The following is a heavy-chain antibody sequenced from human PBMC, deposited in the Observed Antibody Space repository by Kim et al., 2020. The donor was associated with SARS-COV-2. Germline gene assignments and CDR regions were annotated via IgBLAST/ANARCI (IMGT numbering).Heavy chain of an antibody. CDR2: ISAYNVNT. CDR3: ARDRVVAVAGTPTY. D-gene: IGHD6-19*01. V-gene: IGHV1-18*01. J-gene: IGHJ4*02. CDR1: GYTFTSYG. Sequence: ASVKVSCKASGYTFTSYGISWVRQAPGQGLELMGWISAYNVNTNYAQKLQGRVTMTTDTSTSTAYMELRSLRSDDTAVYYCARDRVVAVAGTPTYWGQGTLVTVSS.